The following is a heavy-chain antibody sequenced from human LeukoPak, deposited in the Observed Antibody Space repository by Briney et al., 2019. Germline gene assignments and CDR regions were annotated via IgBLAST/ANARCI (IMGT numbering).Heavy chain of an antibody. CDR1: GGSFSGYY. D-gene: IGHD3-22*01. CDR2: INHSGST. CDR3: ARFPYYYDSSGYSTLNWFDP. Sequence: SETLSLTCAVYGGSFSGYYWSWIRQPPGKGLEWIGEINHSGSTNYNPSLKSRVTISVDTSKNQFSLKLSSVTAADTAVYYCARFPYYYDSSGYSTLNWFDPWGQGTLVTVSS. J-gene: IGHJ5*02. V-gene: IGHV4-34*01.